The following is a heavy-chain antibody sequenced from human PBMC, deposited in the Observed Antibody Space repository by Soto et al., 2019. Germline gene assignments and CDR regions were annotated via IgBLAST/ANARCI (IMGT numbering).Heavy chain of an antibody. CDR3: AKDQFGSGYHEAGYYYYGMDV. J-gene: IGHJ6*02. D-gene: IGHD3-22*01. Sequence: GGSLRLSCAASGFTFSSYGMHWVRQAPGKGLEWVAVISYDGSNKYYADSVKGRFTISRDNSKNTLYLQMNSLRAEDTAVYYCAKDQFGSGYHEAGYYYYGMDVWGQGTTVTVSS. CDR1: GFTFSSYG. CDR2: ISYDGSNK. V-gene: IGHV3-30*18.